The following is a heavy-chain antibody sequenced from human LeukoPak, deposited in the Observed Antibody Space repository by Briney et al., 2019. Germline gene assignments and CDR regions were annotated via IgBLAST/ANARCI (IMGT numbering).Heavy chain of an antibody. J-gene: IGHJ4*02. CDR1: GGSVSSGSYY. CDR3: ARGVYDGFDY. V-gene: IGHV4-61*01. CDR2: IYYSGST. D-gene: IGHD6-13*01. Sequence: PSETLSLTCTVSGGSVSSGSYYWSWIRQPPGKGLEWIGYIYYSGSTNYNPSLKSRVTISVDTSKNQFSLKLSSVTAADTAVYYCARGVYDGFDYWGQGTLVTVSS.